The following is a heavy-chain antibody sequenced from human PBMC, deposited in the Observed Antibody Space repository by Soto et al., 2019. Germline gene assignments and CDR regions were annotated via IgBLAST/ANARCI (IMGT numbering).Heavy chain of an antibody. J-gene: IGHJ4*02. CDR2: ISSSGSTI. V-gene: IGHV3-48*03. Sequence: GGSLRLSCAASVFTFSSYEMNWVRQAPGKGLEWVSYISSSGSTIYYADSVKGRFTISRDNAKNSLYLQMNSLRAEDTAVYYCERDTPQQWARWWGQGTLVTVSS. D-gene: IGHD6-19*01. CDR1: VFTFSSYE. CDR3: ERDTPQQWARW.